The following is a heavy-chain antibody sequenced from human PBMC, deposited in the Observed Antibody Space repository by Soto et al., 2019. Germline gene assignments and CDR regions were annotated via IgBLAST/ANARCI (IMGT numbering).Heavy chain of an antibody. D-gene: IGHD3-3*01. Sequence: PGESLKISCKGSGYNFTSYWIIWVRQMPGKGLEWMGNIGPTDSFTNYSPSFQGHVTISTDKSMSTAYLQWGTLKASDTAMYYCARRGYDFWSGLDVWGQGTTVTVSS. CDR1: GYNFTSYW. V-gene: IGHV5-10-1*01. J-gene: IGHJ6*02. CDR3: ARRGYDFWSGLDV. CDR2: IGPTDSFT.